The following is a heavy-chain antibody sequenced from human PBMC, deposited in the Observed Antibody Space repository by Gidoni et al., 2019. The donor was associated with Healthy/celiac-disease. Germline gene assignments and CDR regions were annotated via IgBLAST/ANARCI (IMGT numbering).Heavy chain of an antibody. CDR1: RSTFTTYD. V-gene: IGHV1-8*01. CDR2: MNPNGGNT. D-gene: IGHD4-17*01. J-gene: IGHJ3*02. CDR3: ARTTDYGDYIGAFDI. Sequence: QVQLVQSGAEVKKPGASVKVSCKASRSTFTTYDINSVRQATEQGLEWMGWMNPNGGNTGYAQKFQGRVTMTRNTSISTAYMELSSLRSEDTAVYYCARTTDYGDYIGAFDIWGQGTMVTVSS.